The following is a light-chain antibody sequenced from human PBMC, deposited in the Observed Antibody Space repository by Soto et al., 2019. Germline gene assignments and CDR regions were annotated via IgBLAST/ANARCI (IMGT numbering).Light chain of an antibody. CDR1: QAISRS. CDR3: QQANSFPLT. CDR2: AAS. Sequence: DIQMTQSPSSVSAFVGDRVIITCRASQAISRSLAWYQQRSGEAPKLLIYAASILQSGVTSRFSVSGSWTDFTLTITGLQPDDCAPYDCQQANSFPLTFGPGTKVD. J-gene: IGKJ3*01. V-gene: IGKV1-12*01.